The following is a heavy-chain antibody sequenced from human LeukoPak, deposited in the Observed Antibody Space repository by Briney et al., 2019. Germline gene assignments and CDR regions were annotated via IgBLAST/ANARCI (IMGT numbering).Heavy chain of an antibody. Sequence: SVKVSCKASGYTFTSYGISWVRQAPGQGLEWVGGIIPIFGTANYAQKFQGRVTITADESTSTAYMELSSLRSEDTAVYYCARTVEMATKSTPPSDAFDIWGQGTMVTVSS. CDR1: GYTFTSYG. CDR3: ARTVEMATKSTPPSDAFDI. D-gene: IGHD5-24*01. J-gene: IGHJ3*02. V-gene: IGHV1-69*13. CDR2: IIPIFGTA.